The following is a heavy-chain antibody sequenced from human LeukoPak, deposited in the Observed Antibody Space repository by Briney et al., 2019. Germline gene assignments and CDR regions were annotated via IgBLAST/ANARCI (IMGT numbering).Heavy chain of an antibody. V-gene: IGHV3-30*02. D-gene: IGHD3-10*01. CDR1: GFTFSNYG. J-gene: IGHJ4*02. CDR2: IRYDVSTK. Sequence: PGGSLRLSCAASGFTFSNYGMHWVRQAPGKGLEWVAFIRYDVSTKDYADSVKGRFTISRGNSKNTLYLQMNSLRAEDTAVYYCAKSRGGLRESDYWGQGTLVTVSS. CDR3: AKSRGGLRESDY.